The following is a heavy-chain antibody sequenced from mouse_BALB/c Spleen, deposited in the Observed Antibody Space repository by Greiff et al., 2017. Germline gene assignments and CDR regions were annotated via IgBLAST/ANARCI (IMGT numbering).Heavy chain of an antibody. CDR2: IDPSDSET. V-gene: IGHV1S126*01. Sequence: QVQLQQSGPQLVRPGASVKISCKASGYSFTSYWMHWVKQRPGQGLEWIGMIDPSDSETRLNQKFKDKATLTVDKSSSTAYMQLSNPTSEDSAVYYCARFDSYFDYWGQGTTLTVSS. CDR3: ARFDSYFDY. J-gene: IGHJ2*01. CDR1: GYSFTSYW. D-gene: IGHD2-4*01.